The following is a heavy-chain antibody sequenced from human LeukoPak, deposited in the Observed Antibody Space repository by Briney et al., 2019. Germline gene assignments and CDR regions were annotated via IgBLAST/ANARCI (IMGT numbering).Heavy chain of an antibody. CDR2: ISGRGDIT. Sequence: GGSLRLSCAASGFTFNTYAMGWVRQAPGKGREWVSSISGRGDITKYADSMKGRFTISRDNSKNTLYLQMNSLRAEDTAVYYCAKDSRGGPDYLAAAGYYYGMDVWGQGTTVTVSS. CDR3: AKDSRGGPDYLAAAGYYYGMDV. D-gene: IGHD6-13*01. CDR1: GFTFNTYA. V-gene: IGHV3-23*01. J-gene: IGHJ6*02.